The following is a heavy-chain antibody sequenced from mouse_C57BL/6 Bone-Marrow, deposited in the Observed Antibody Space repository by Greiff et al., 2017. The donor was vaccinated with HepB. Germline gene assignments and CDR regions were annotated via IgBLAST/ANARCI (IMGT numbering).Heavy chain of an antibody. Sequence: VQLQQSGPELVKPGASVKISCKASGYTFTDYYINWVKQRPGQGLEWIGWIFPGSGSTYYNEKFKGKATLTVDKSTSTAYMLLSSLTSEDSAVYFCARWATVVAYYFDYWGQGTTLTVSS. CDR1: GYTFTDYY. CDR2: IFPGSGST. CDR3: ARWATVVAYYFDY. D-gene: IGHD1-1*01. V-gene: IGHV1-75*01. J-gene: IGHJ2*01.